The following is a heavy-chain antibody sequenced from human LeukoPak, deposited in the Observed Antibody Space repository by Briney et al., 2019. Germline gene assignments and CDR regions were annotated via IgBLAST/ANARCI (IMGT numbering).Heavy chain of an antibody. CDR1: GFTFSTYA. Sequence: GGSLRLSCAASGFTFSTYAMSWVRQAPGKGLEWVAGVSAGGGRTYYVDSGKGRFTISRDNSKNTLYLQMNSLRVEDTALYYCAKKDGDYLGHPDYWGQGTLVTVSS. CDR3: AKKDGDYLGHPDY. CDR2: VSAGGGRT. J-gene: IGHJ4*02. D-gene: IGHD4-17*01. V-gene: IGHV3-23*01.